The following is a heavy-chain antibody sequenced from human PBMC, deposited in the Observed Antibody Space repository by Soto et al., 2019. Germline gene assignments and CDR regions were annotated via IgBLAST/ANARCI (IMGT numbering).Heavy chain of an antibody. CDR3: ARILSYYDILTGPGGMDV. Sequence: GSGPTLVNPTQTLTLTCTFSGFSLSTSGMCVSWIRQPPGKALEWLALIDWDDDKYYSTSLKTRLTISKDTSKNQVVLTMTNMDPVDTATYYCARILSYYDILTGPGGMDVWGQGTTVTVSS. D-gene: IGHD3-9*01. CDR1: GFSLSTSGMC. V-gene: IGHV2-70*01. CDR2: IDWDDDK. J-gene: IGHJ6*02.